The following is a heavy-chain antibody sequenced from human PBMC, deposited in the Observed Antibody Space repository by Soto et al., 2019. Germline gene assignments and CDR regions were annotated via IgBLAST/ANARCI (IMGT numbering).Heavy chain of an antibody. Sequence: SETLSLTCTVSGGSIGNSYWSWIRQSPGKGLEWIGYIYYSGSSNYNPSLKSRVSISVDTSKNQFSLKLSSVTAADTAVYYCARHSSSWPIFDYWGQGTLVTVS. CDR1: GGSIGNSY. D-gene: IGHD6-13*01. CDR2: IYYSGSS. CDR3: ARHSSSWPIFDY. J-gene: IGHJ4*02. V-gene: IGHV4-59*08.